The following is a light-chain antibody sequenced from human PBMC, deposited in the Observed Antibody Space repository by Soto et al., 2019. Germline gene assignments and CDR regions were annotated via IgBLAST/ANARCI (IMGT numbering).Light chain of an antibody. CDR3: QSADSSGAYV. J-gene: IGLJ1*01. V-gene: IGLV3-25*02. CDR2: KNS. Sequence: GLTQPPPVSVSPGQTARITCSGDTLPRQYPYWYQQKPGQAPVLIINKNSERPSGIPERFSGSTSGTTVTLTISGVQAEDEADYYCQSADSSGAYVFGTGTKVTVL. CDR1: TLPRQY.